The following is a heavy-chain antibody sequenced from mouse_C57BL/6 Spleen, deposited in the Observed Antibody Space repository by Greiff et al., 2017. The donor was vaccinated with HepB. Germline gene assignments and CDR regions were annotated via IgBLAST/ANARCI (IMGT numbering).Heavy chain of an antibody. CDR3: ARWLVRDYYAMDD. D-gene: IGHD2-3*01. V-gene: IGHV1-64*01. J-gene: IGHJ4*01. CDR1: GYTFTSYW. Sequence: QVQLQQPGAELVKPGASVKLSCKASGYTFTSYWMHWVKQRPGQGLEWIGMIHPNSGSTNYNEKFKSKATLTVDKSSSTAYMQLSSLTSEDSAVYYCARWLVRDYYAMDDWGQGTSVTVSS. CDR2: IHPNSGST.